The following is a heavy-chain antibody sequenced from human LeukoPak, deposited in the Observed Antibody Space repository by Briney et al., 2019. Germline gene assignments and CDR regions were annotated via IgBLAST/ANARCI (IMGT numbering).Heavy chain of an antibody. CDR3: ACTSSGAPDAFDI. J-gene: IGHJ3*02. CDR1: GFSFSSYE. Sequence: GGSLRLSCAASGFSFSSYEMNWVRQAPGKGLEWVSYISSSGSTIYYADSVKGRFTISRDNAKNSLYLQMNSLRAEDTAVYYCACTSSGAPDAFDIWGQGTMVTVSS. D-gene: IGHD2-8*01. V-gene: IGHV3-48*03. CDR2: ISSSGSTI.